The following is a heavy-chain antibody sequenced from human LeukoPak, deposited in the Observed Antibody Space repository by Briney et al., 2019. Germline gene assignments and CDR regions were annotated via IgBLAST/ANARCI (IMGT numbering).Heavy chain of an antibody. Sequence: GESLQISCKGSGYSFSTYWIGWVRRMPGKGLEWMGILYPGDSDTRYSPPFQGQVTISADKSISTAYLQWSSLKASDTAMYYCVRSPAGLWSANHDSLSDYWGQGALVNVSS. CDR1: GYSFSTYW. D-gene: IGHD3-3*01. CDR2: LYPGDSDT. CDR3: VRSPAGLWSANHDSLSDY. V-gene: IGHV5-51*01. J-gene: IGHJ4*02.